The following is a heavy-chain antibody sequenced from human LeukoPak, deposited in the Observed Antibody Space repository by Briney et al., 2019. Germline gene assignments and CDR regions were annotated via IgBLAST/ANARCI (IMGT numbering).Heavy chain of an antibody. J-gene: IGHJ4*02. CDR2: IRSKAYGGTT. CDR3: TREVTGTMVRGVIFDY. Sequence: GGSLRLSCAASGLTFSSYSMNWVRQAPGKGLEWVGFIRSKAYGGTTEYAASVKGRFTISRDDSKSIAYLQMNSLKTEDTAVYYCTREVTGTMVRGVIFDYWGQGTLVTVSS. D-gene: IGHD3-10*01. CDR1: GLTFSSYS. V-gene: IGHV3-49*04.